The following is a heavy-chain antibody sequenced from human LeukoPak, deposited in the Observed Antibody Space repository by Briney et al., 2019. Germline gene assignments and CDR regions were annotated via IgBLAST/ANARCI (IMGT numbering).Heavy chain of an antibody. Sequence: GESLKISCKGSGYSFSSYWIGWVRQKPGKGLEWMGIIHPGDSDTRYSPSFQGQVTISADKSISTAYPQWSSLKASDTAMYYCARRTYGEGDYYFDYWGQGTLVTVSS. CDR2: IHPGDSDT. CDR1: GYSFSSYW. J-gene: IGHJ4*02. D-gene: IGHD4-17*01. V-gene: IGHV5-51*01. CDR3: ARRTYGEGDYYFDY.